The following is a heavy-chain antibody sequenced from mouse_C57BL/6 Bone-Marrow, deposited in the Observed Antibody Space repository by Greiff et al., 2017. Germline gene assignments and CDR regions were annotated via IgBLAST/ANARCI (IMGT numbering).Heavy chain of an antibody. CDR2: ISNLAYSI. CDR3: ARHAYYSNYGFAY. CDR1: GFTFSDYG. V-gene: IGHV5-15*01. D-gene: IGHD2-5*01. J-gene: IGHJ3*01. Sequence: EVQGVESGGGLVQPGGSLKLSCAASGFTFSDYGMAWVRQAPRKGPEWVAFISNLAYSIYYADPVTGRFTIPRENAKNTLYLEMSSLRSEDTAMYYCARHAYYSNYGFAYWGQGTLVTVSA.